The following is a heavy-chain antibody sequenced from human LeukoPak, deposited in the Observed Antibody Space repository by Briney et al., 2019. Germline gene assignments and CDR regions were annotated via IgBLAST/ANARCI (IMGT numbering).Heavy chain of an antibody. CDR2: VNSDGGTT. D-gene: IGHD3-10*01. CDR3: VSAVRGSPIDY. Sequence: GGSLRLSCAASGFTFSSYWMHWVRQAPGKGLVWVSRVNSDGGTTAYADSVKGRFTISRDNAKNTLYLQMNSLRAEDTAIYYCVSAVRGSPIDYWGQGILVSVPS. J-gene: IGHJ4*02. CDR1: GFTFSSYW. V-gene: IGHV3-74*01.